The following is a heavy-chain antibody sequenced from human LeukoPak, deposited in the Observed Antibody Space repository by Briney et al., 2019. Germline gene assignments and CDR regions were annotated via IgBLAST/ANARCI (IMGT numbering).Heavy chain of an antibody. Sequence: GGSLRLSCAASGFTFSSYSMNWVRQAPGKGLEWVSSIISSSSYIYYADSVKGRFTISRDNAKNSLYLQMNSLRAEDTAVHYCARESRDSSGYYPNDAFDIWGQGTMVTVSS. CDR1: GFTFSSYS. CDR2: IISSSSYI. D-gene: IGHD3-22*01. CDR3: ARESRDSSGYYPNDAFDI. V-gene: IGHV3-21*01. J-gene: IGHJ3*02.